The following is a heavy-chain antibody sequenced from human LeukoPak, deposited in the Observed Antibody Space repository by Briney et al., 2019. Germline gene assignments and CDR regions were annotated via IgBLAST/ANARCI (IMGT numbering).Heavy chain of an antibody. V-gene: IGHV4-61*02. CDR3: ARERVWRYCGGDSCGWFDP. D-gene: IGHD2-21*02. CDR2: IYTSGST. CDR1: GGSISGGSYY. Sequence: SETLSLTCTVSGGSISGGSYYWSWIRQPAGKGLEWIGRIYTSGSTNYNPSLKSRVTISVDTSKNQFSLKLSSVTAADTAVYYCARERVWRYCGGDSCGWFDPWGQGTLVTVSS. J-gene: IGHJ5*02.